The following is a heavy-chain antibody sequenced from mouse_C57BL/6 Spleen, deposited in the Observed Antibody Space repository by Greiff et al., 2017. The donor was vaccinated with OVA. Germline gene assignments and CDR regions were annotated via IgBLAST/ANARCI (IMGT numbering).Heavy chain of an antibody. J-gene: IGHJ2*01. Sequence: EVKLQESGGGLVKPGGSLKLSCAASGFTFSDYGMHWVRQAPEKGLEWVAYISSGSSTIYYADTVKGRFTISRDNAKNTLFLQMTSLRSEDTAMYYCAITIYYGYFDYWGQGTTLTVSS. CDR1: GFTFSDYG. V-gene: IGHV5-17*01. D-gene: IGHD2-1*01. CDR3: AITIYYGYFDY. CDR2: ISSGSSTI.